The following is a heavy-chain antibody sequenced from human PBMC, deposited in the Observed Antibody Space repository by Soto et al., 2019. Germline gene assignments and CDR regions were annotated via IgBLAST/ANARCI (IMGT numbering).Heavy chain of an antibody. CDR3: ARHNDHLTHNYDRRGYSAFDI. CDR2: FDPSDSYL. J-gene: IGHJ3*02. V-gene: IGHV5-10-1*03. D-gene: IGHD3-22*01. Sequence: EVQLVQSGAEVKKHGESLRISCKGSGYSFTNYWISWVRQMPGKCLEWLGKFDPSDSYLKYSPSFQGHVTISAAKSITTATLQWSSRKASETAMYYCARHNDHLTHNYDRRGYSAFDIWGQAKMVAVSS. CDR1: GYSFTNYW.